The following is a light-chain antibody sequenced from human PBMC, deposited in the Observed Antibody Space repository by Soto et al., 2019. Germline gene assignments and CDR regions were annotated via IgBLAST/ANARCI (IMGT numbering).Light chain of an antibody. V-gene: IGKV3-20*01. Sequence: EIVLTQSPGTLSLSPGERATLSCRASQPVTGNYLAWYQHVPGQAPRLLIYGASVRATGIPDRFSGSGSGTGFALTFCSVETEDCQEYSYYQQGHIPPGAFGPGNKGDIQ. J-gene: IGKJ3*01. CDR3: YQQGHIPPGA. CDR1: QPVTGNY. CDR2: GAS.